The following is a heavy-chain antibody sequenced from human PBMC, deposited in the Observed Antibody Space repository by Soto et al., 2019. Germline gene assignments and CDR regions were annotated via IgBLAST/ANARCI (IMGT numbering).Heavy chain of an antibody. J-gene: IGHJ4*02. D-gene: IGHD2-2*01. V-gene: IGHV4-4*07. Sequence: PSETLSLTCTVSGGSVSSQYWSWIRQPAGKGLEWIGRIYNGGIPLIHPSLESRVALSLDTSKNQFSLTLSSVTAADTAIYYCASQGYDKSVYYFDYWGRGTLVTAPQ. CDR1: GGSVSSQY. CDR3: ASQGYDKSVYYFDY. CDR2: IYNGGIP.